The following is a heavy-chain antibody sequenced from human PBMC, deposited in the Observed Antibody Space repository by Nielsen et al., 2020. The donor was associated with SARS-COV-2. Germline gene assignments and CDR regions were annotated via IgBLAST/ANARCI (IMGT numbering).Heavy chain of an antibody. J-gene: IGHJ4*02. D-gene: IGHD4-11*01. CDR3: ARGDYSNPNY. CDR1: GFTFTTFG. V-gene: IGHV1-18*01. Sequence: ASVKVSCKASGFTFTTFGISWVRQAPGQGLEWMGGISAYEGNTTYAQKFQGRVTMTRDTSINTAYMELTRLRSDDTAVYYCARGDYSNPNYWGQGSLVTVSS. CDR2: ISAYEGNT.